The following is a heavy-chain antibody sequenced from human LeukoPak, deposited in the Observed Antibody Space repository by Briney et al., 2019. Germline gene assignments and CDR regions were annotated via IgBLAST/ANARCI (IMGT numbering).Heavy chain of an antibody. V-gene: IGHV3-53*01. CDR1: GFTVSSNY. CDR3: ARGRGGDYGEYWFDP. Sequence: PGGSLRLSCAASGFTVSSNYTSWVRQAPGKGLEWVSVIYSGGSTYYADSVKGRFTISRDNSKNTLYFQVNSLRAEDTAVYYCARGRGGDYGEYWFDPWGQGTLVTVSS. CDR2: IYSGGST. D-gene: IGHD4-17*01. J-gene: IGHJ5*02.